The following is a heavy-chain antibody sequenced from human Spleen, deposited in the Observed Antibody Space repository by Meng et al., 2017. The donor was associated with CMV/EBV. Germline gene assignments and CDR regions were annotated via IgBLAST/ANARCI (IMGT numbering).Heavy chain of an antibody. D-gene: IGHD3-22*01. CDR2: IYYSGST. V-gene: IGHV4-59*01. CDR3: ARSEDAYDSSGHVLYYFDY. J-gene: IGHJ4*02. CDR1: GGSISAYY. Sequence: SETLSLTCTGSGGSISAYYWSGIRQPPGKGLEWIGYIYYSGSTNYNPSLKSRVTISVDTSQKQFSLKPSSVTAAVTGVYYCARSEDAYDSSGHVLYYFDYWGQGTLVTVSS.